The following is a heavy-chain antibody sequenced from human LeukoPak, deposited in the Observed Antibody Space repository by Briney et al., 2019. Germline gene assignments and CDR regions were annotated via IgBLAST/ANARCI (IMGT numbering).Heavy chain of an antibody. Sequence: GGSLRLSCAASGFTFSSYAMHWVRQAPGKGLEWVAVIWYDGSNKYYADSVKGRFTISRGNSKNTLYLQMNSLRAEDTAVYYCARAFSIAAAGNYYYYYGMDVWGQGTTVTVSS. CDR2: IWYDGSNK. D-gene: IGHD6-13*01. J-gene: IGHJ6*02. CDR1: GFTFSSYA. CDR3: ARAFSIAAAGNYYYYYGMDV. V-gene: IGHV3-33*08.